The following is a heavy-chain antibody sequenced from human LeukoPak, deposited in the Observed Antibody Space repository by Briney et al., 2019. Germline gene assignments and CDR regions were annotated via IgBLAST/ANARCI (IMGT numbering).Heavy chain of an antibody. J-gene: IGHJ3*01. D-gene: IGHD1-7*01. Sequence: GGSLRLSCAASGFTFSISAMTWVRQAPGKGLEWVALINYSGSNAYYGDSGRGRFTISRDSSKSMLYLHMDSLRAEDTAIYYCARDIELSTWGQGTMVSV. V-gene: IGHV3-23*01. CDR1: GFTFSISA. CDR2: INYSGSNA. CDR3: ARDIELST.